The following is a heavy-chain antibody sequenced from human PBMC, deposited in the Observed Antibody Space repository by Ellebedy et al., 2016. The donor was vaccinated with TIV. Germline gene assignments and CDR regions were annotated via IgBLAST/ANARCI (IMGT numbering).Heavy chain of an antibody. D-gene: IGHD1-20*01. CDR1: GFTVTYTY. CDR2: IQTGGDT. V-gene: IGHV3-53*01. J-gene: IGHJ3*02. Sequence: GESLKISCVASGFTVTYTYMSWVRQAPGKGLEWVSVIQTGGDTYYADSVKGRFTISRDSSKNTLYLQMDSLRAEDPAVYYCARRISGTYGDDALDIWGQGTMVTVSS. CDR3: ARRISGTYGDDALDI.